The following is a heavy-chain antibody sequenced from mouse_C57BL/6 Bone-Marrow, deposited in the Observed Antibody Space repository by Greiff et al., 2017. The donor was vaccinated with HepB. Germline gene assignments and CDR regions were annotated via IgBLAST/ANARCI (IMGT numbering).Heavy chain of an antibody. J-gene: IGHJ4*01. D-gene: IGHD3-3*01. CDR2: ISDGGSYT. Sequence: EVKVVESGGGLVKPGGSLKLSCAASGFTFSSYAMSWVRQTPEKRLEWVATISDGGSYTYYPDNVKGRFTISRDNAKNNLYLQMSHLKSEDTAMYYCARDLAGTGDYWGQGTSVTVSS. CDR1: GFTFSSYA. CDR3: ARDLAGTGDY. V-gene: IGHV5-4*01.